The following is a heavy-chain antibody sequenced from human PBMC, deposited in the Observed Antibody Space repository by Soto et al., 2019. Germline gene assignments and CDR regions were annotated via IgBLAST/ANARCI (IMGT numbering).Heavy chain of an antibody. Sequence: QLQLQESGSGLVKPSQTLSLTCAVSGGSISSGGYSWSWTRQPPGKGLEWLGYIYNSGSTYYNRSLKSRVTISEDRSKNPFSLKLSSVTAADTAVYYFARVPLYWGQGTLVTVSS. CDR3: ARVPLY. J-gene: IGHJ4*02. CDR2: IYNSGST. V-gene: IGHV4-30-2*01. CDR1: GGSISSGGYS.